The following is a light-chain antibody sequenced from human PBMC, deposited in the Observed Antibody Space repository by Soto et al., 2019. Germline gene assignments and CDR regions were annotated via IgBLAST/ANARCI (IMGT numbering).Light chain of an antibody. CDR1: QSISSY. V-gene: IGKV1-39*01. CDR3: QQSYSTPYT. J-gene: IGKJ2*01. CDR2: AAS. Sequence: DIQMTQSPSSLSASVGDRVTITCRASQSISSYLSWYLQKPGKAPKLLIYAASSLQSGVPARFSGSGSGTDFILTISSLQPEDFATYYCQQSYSTPYTFGQGTNLEIK.